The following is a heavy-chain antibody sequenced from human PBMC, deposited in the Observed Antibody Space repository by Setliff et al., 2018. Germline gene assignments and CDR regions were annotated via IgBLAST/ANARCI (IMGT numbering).Heavy chain of an antibody. CDR3: AGYQGSGSNYKVVNWFDP. V-gene: IGHV4-39*02. CDR2: IYYSGLT. CDR1: GGSISSSIYY. Sequence: TSETLSLTCSVSGGSISSSIYYWGWIRQPPGKGLEWIGSIYYSGLTYYTPSLRSRATISVDTSKNRFSLQLSSVTAADTAVYYCAGYQGSGSNYKVVNWFDPWGQGTLVTVSS. D-gene: IGHD3-10*01. J-gene: IGHJ5*02.